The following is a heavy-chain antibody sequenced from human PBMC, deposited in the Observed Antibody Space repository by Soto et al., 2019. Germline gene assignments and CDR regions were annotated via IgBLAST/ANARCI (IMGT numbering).Heavy chain of an antibody. D-gene: IGHD3-3*02. CDR1: VDSINSSHR. J-gene: IGHJ4*02. CDR2: ISHSGNT. V-gene: IGHV4-4*02. Sequence: ESLSLTCAVSVDSINSSHRWMCVRRPPEEGLEWIGQISHSGNTNYNPSLTSRVTISVDKSKNHFSLKLTSVTAADTAVYYCAARHFWSRPWTDRRLDYWGQGTLVTVSS. CDR3: AARHFWSRPWTDRRLDY.